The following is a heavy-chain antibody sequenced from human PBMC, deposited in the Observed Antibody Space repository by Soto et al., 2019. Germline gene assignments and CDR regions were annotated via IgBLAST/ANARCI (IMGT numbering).Heavy chain of an antibody. CDR2: IYYSGST. CDR1: GGSVSSGSYY. J-gene: IGHJ6*02. Sequence: SETLSLTCTVSGGSVSSGSYYWSWIRQPPGKGLEWIGYIYYSGSTNYNPSLKSRVTISVDTSKNQFPLKLSSVTAADTAVYYCARASGSYTYYYYYGMDVWGQGTTVTVS. D-gene: IGHD1-26*01. CDR3: ARASGSYTYYYYYGMDV. V-gene: IGHV4-61*01.